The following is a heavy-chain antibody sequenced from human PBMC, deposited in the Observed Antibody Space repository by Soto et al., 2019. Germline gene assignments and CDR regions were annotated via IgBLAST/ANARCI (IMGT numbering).Heavy chain of an antibody. Sequence: QVQLVQSGDEVKKPGASVKVSCKASGYIFVNYGIAWVRQAPGQGLEWMGWISPYTGNTHSATKIQGRLTMTTDTXPITAYMDLGSLTSYATAVYYCVMVDNYVTPTPHDVWGQGTTVTVSS. CDR3: VMVDNYVTPTPHDV. J-gene: IGHJ6*02. D-gene: IGHD3-16*01. V-gene: IGHV1-18*01. CDR2: ISPYTGNT. CDR1: GYIFVNYG.